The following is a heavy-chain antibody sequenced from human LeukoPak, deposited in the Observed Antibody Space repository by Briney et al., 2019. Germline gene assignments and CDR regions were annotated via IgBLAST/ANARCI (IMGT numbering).Heavy chain of an antibody. J-gene: IGHJ4*02. D-gene: IGHD2-21*01. V-gene: IGHV3-7*01. CDR1: RFTFRIYW. Sequence: PGGALRLSCAPSRFTFRIYWMASVRPAPGEGLEWVATINAGGSAKNYVYTLRGGFSLSTDKAQTSLYLQMYRPRDADTGVSFCARWGLSYTIDYWGEGTLVTVSS. CDR3: ARWGLSYTIDY. CDR2: INAGGSAK.